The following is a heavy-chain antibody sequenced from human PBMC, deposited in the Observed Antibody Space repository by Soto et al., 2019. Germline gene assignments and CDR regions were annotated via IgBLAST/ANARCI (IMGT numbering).Heavy chain of an antibody. CDR3: AKKLYYYDSSGYSSDAFDI. V-gene: IGHV3-23*01. Sequence: GGSLRLSCAASGFTFSSYAMSWVRQAPGKGLEWVSVISGSGGGTYYADSVKGRFTISRDNSKNTLYLQMNSLRAEDTAVYYCAKKLYYYDSSGYSSDAFDIWGQGTMVTVSS. CDR1: GFTFSSYA. CDR2: ISGSGGGT. D-gene: IGHD3-22*01. J-gene: IGHJ3*02.